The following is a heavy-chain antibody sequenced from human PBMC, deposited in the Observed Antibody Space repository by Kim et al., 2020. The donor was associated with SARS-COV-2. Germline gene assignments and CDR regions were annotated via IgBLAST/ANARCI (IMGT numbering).Heavy chain of an antibody. J-gene: IGHJ4*02. CDR1: GVSISSYY. D-gene: IGHD4-17*01. V-gene: IGHV4-59*01. Sequence: SETLSLTCTASGVSISSYYWSWIRQPPGKGLEWIGYIYYSGSTNYNPSLKSRVTISLDTSKNQFSLKLRSVTAADTAVYYCARGKRLTTVTDFDYWGQGTLVTVSS. CDR3: ARGKRLTTVTDFDY. CDR2: IYYSGST.